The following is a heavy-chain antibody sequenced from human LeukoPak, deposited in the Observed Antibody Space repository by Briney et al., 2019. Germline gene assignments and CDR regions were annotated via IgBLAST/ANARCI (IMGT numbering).Heavy chain of an antibody. Sequence: PGRSLRLSCAASGFTFSNAWMSWVRQAPGKGLEWVGRIKSKTDGGTTDYAAPVKGRFTISRDDSKNTLYLQMNSLKTEDTAVYYCTTGKVGYCSSTSCYKVDYWGQGTLVTVSS. CDR2: IKSKTDGGTT. CDR3: TTGKVGYCSSTSCYKVDY. D-gene: IGHD2-2*02. V-gene: IGHV3-15*01. CDR1: GFTFSNAW. J-gene: IGHJ4*02.